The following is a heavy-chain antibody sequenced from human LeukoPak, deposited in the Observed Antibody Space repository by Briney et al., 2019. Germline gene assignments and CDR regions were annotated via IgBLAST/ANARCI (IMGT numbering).Heavy chain of an antibody. CDR3: ARGARVGCSSGWSIDY. Sequence: SETLSFTCAVYGGSFSGYQWSWIRQPPGKGLGWIGEINQSGSTNFNPSLKSRVTISVDTSKNQFSLKLRPVTAADTAVYYCARGARVGCSSGWSIDYWGQGTLVTVSS. CDR2: INQSGST. V-gene: IGHV4-34*01. D-gene: IGHD6-19*01. J-gene: IGHJ4*02. CDR1: GGSFSGYQ.